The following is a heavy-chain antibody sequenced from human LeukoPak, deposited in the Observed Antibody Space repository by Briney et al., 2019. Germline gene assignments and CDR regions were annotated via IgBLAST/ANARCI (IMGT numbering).Heavy chain of an antibody. D-gene: IGHD2-21*02. CDR2: INPNSGGT. J-gene: IGHJ4*02. CDR3: ARVDKPFCGGDCHLDY. V-gene: IGHV1-2*02. Sequence: ASVTVSFKASGYTFTDHHLHWVRQAPGQGLAWMGWINPNSGGTNSAQKFQGRVTMTRDTSINTAYMELSRLRSDDTAMYYCARVDKPFCGGDCHLDYWGQGTLVTVFS. CDR1: GYTFTDHH.